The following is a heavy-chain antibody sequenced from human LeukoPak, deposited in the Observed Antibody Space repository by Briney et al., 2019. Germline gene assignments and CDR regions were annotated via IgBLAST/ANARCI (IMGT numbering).Heavy chain of an antibody. Sequence: PGGSLRLSCAASGLTFSSYGMHRVRQAPGKGLEWVAVIWYDGSNKYYADSVKGRFTISRDNSKNTLYLQMNSLRAEDTAVYYCAKERDFWSGYYTGLDYWGQGTLVTVSS. V-gene: IGHV3-33*06. J-gene: IGHJ4*02. CDR1: GLTFSSYG. CDR3: AKERDFWSGYYTGLDY. D-gene: IGHD3-3*01. CDR2: IWYDGSNK.